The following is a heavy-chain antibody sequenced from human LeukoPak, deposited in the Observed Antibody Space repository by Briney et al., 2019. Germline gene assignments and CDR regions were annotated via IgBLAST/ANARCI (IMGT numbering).Heavy chain of an antibody. CDR1: GVTFSGYS. CDR2: IGSSSRSI. J-gene: IGHJ3*02. V-gene: IGHV3-21*01. Sequence: GSLRLSCVGSGVTFSGYSMNWVRQAPGEGLEWVSCIGSSSRSIYYADSVKGRFTISRDNAKNSLYLQMNSLRAEDTALYYCARETGDQAFDIWGQGTMVTVSS. D-gene: IGHD7-27*01. CDR3: ARETGDQAFDI.